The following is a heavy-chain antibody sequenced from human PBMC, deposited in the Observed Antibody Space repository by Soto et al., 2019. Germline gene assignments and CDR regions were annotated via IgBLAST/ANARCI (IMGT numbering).Heavy chain of an antibody. Sequence: EVQLVESGGGLVKPGGSLRLSCAASGFTFSSYSMNWVRQAPGKGLEWVSSISSSSSYIYYADSVKGRFTISRDNAKNSLYLQMNSLRAEDTAVYYCARDGPDDYGDYDAFDIWGQGTMVTVSS. V-gene: IGHV3-21*01. CDR2: ISSSSSYI. CDR1: GFTFSSYS. D-gene: IGHD4-17*01. CDR3: ARDGPDDYGDYDAFDI. J-gene: IGHJ3*02.